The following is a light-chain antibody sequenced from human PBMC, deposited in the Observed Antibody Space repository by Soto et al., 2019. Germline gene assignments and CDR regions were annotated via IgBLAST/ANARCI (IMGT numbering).Light chain of an antibody. CDR3: ETSDSNTRV. J-gene: IGLJ3*02. Sequence: QPVLTQSSSASXSLXXXVKLTCTXXXXXXSYIIAWHQQQPGKAPRYLMKLEGSGSYNKGSGVPDRFSGSSSGADRYLTISNLQFEDEADYYCETSDSNTRVFGGGTKLTVL. CDR2: LEGSGSY. V-gene: IGLV4-60*02. CDR1: XXXXSYI.